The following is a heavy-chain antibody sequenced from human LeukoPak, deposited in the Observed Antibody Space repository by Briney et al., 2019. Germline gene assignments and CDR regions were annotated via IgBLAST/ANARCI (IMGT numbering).Heavy chain of an antibody. D-gene: IGHD3-10*01. CDR3: ARDAYGPNPYYFDY. V-gene: IGHV3-30-3*01. Sequence: PGGSLRLSCAASGFTFSSYAMHWVRQAPGKGLEWAAVISYDGSNKYYADSVKGRFTISRDNSKNTLYLQMNSLRAEDTAVYYCARDAYGPNPYYFDYWGQGTLVTVSS. CDR1: GFTFSSYA. CDR2: ISYDGSNK. J-gene: IGHJ4*02.